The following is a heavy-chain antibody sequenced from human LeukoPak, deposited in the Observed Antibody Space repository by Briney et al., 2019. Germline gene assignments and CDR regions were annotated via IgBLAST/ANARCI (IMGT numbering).Heavy chain of an antibody. D-gene: IGHD6-13*01. CDR3: ARDLSHDSSWNINS. Sequence: GGSLRLSCAASGFTFSSYSMNWVRQAPGKGLEWVSSISSSSTYIYYADSVKGRFTISRDNAKNSLYLQMNSLRADDTAIYYCARDLSHDSSWNINSWGQGTLVTVSS. V-gene: IGHV3-21*01. CDR1: GFTFSSYS. J-gene: IGHJ5*02. CDR2: ISSSSTYI.